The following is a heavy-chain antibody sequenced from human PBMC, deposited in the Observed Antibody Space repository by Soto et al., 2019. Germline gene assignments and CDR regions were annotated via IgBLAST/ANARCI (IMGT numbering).Heavy chain of an antibody. V-gene: IGHV1-69*13. CDR2: IIPISDTT. J-gene: IGHJ6*02. Sequence: SVKVSCKTSGGTFSSYAISWVRQAPGQGLEWMGGIIPISDTTNYAQKFQGRVTITADESTSTAYMELSSLRSEDTAVYYCARSQGSSTSLEIYYYYYGMDVWGQGTTVTVSS. D-gene: IGHD2-2*01. CDR3: ARSQGSSTSLEIYYYYYGMDV. CDR1: GGTFSSYA.